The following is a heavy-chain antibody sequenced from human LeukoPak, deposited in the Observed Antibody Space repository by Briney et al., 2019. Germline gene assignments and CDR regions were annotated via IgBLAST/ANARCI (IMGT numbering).Heavy chain of an antibody. Sequence: GASVKVSCKASGGTFSSYAISWVRQAPGQGLEWMGWINPNSGGTNYAQKFQGRVTMTRDTSISTAYMELSRLRSDDTAVYYCARDDSSGYYYNWGQGTLVTVSS. V-gene: IGHV1-2*02. D-gene: IGHD3-22*01. CDR3: ARDDSSGYYYN. CDR2: INPNSGGT. J-gene: IGHJ4*02. CDR1: GGTFSSYA.